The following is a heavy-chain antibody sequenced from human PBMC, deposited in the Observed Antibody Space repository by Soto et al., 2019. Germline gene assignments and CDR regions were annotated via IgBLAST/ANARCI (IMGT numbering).Heavy chain of an antibody. J-gene: IGHJ4*02. CDR2: ISGSGGST. D-gene: IGHD2-15*01. V-gene: IGHV3-23*01. CDR3: AKRAVVVVAATGVYYFDY. CDR1: GFTFSSYA. Sequence: GGSLRLSCAASGFTFSSYAMSWVRQAPGKGLEWVSAISGSGGSTYYADSVKGRFTISRDNSKNTLYLQMNSLRAEDTAVYYCAKRAVVVVAATGVYYFDYWGQGTLVTVSS.